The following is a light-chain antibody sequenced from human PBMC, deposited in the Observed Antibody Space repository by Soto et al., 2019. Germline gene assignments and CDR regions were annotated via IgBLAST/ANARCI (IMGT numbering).Light chain of an antibody. CDR3: QQRVT. Sequence: EIVMTQSPATLSVSPGERATLSCRASQSVSSNLALYQQKPCQAPRLLIYGASTRATGIPARFSGSGSGTEFTLTISSLQSEDFAVYYCQQRVTFGQGTKVDIK. J-gene: IGKJ1*01. V-gene: IGKV3-15*01. CDR1: QSVSSN. CDR2: GAS.